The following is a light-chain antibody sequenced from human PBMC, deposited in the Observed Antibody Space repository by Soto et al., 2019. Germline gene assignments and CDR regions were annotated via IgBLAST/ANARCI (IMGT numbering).Light chain of an antibody. V-gene: IGLV2-14*01. J-gene: IGLJ1*01. CDR1: TSGVGGYNY. Sequence: QSVLTQPASVSGSPGQSITISCTGTTSGVGGYNYVSWYQQHPGKAPKLMIYEVSNRPSGVSNRFSGSKSGNTASLTISGLQTSDEADYYCSSYTSGSTLVFGTGTKVTVL. CDR3: SSYTSGSTLV. CDR2: EVS.